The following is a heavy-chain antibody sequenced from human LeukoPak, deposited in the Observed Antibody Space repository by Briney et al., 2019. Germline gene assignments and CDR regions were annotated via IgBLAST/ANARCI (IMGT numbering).Heavy chain of an antibody. J-gene: IGHJ4*02. CDR1: GFTFSSYS. CDR2: ISSSSSYI. CDR3: AREIYSYDFVDY. D-gene: IGHD5-18*01. Sequence: GGSLRLSCAASGFTFSSYSMNWVRQAPGKGLEWVSSISSSSSYIYYADSVKGRFTISRDNAKNSLYLQMNSLRAEDTAVYYCAREIYSYDFVDYWGQGTLVTVSS. V-gene: IGHV3-21*01.